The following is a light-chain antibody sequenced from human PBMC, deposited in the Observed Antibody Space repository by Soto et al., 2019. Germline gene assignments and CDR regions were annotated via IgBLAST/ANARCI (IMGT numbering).Light chain of an antibody. CDR1: QSIPSN. J-gene: IGKJ4*01. V-gene: IGKV3D-15*01. CDR2: GAS. CDR3: QQYNNWPLT. Sequence: EIVMTQSPATLSVSPGERVTLSCRASQSIPSNLAWYQQKPGQAPRLLIYGASTRATGIPAKFSGTGSGTEFTLTISSLQSEDFAVYYCQQYNNWPLTFGGGTKVEIK.